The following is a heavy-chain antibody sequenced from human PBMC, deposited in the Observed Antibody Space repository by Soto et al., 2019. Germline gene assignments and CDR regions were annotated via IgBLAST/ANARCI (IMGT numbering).Heavy chain of an antibody. V-gene: IGHV3-23*01. D-gene: IGHD3-3*01. CDR1: GFTFSSYA. Sequence: GGSLRLSCAASGFTFSSYAMSWVRQAPGKGLEWVSAISGSGGSTYYADSVKGRFTSARDNAKNTLYLQMNSLRAEDTAVYYCAKDLRFLEWFPWGVGAFDIWGQGTMVTVSS. CDR3: AKDLRFLEWFPWGVGAFDI. CDR2: ISGSGGST. J-gene: IGHJ3*02.